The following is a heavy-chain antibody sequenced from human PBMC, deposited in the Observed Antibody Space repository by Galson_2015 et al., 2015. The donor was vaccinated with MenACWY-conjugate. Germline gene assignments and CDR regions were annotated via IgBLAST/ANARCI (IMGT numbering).Heavy chain of an antibody. CDR2: ISSSSSTI. Sequence: SLRLSCAASGFTFSSYSMNWVRQAPGKGLERVSYISSSSSTIYYADSVKGRFTISRDNAKNSLYLQMNSLRAEDTAVYYCARVPGTDWSSWSGDGRFIDYWGQGTLVTVSS. CDR1: GFTFSSYS. D-gene: IGHD6-13*01. CDR3: ARVPGTDWSSWSGDGRFIDY. J-gene: IGHJ4*02. V-gene: IGHV3-48*04.